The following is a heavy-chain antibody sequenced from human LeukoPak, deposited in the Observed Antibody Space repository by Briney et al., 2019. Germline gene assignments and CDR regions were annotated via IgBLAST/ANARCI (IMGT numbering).Heavy chain of an antibody. J-gene: IGHJ4*02. CDR2: ISGYDGDT. CDR1: GYTFSAYG. D-gene: IGHD6-19*01. CDR3: ARVSAVSSGWNNFFDS. V-gene: IGHV1-18*01. Sequence: ASVKVSCKTSGYTFSAYGITWVRQAPGQGLEWMGWISGYDGDTNYALKVQGRVTMTIDTSTNTAYMELRSLRSDDTAVYYCARVSAVSSGWNNFFDSWGQGTLVAVSS.